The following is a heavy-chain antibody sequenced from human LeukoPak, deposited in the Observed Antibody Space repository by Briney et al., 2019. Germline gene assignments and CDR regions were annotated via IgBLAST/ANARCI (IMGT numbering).Heavy chain of an antibody. V-gene: IGHV4-39*07. CDR2: ISYSGST. Sequence: PSETLSLTCTVSGVSISNVNYYWGWIRQPPVKGLEYIGSISYSGSTNYNPSLKSRVTISVDTSKNQFSLRLNSVTAADTAVYYCARDAQGEPWGQGTLVTVSS. CDR1: GVSISNVNYY. CDR3: ARDAQGEP. D-gene: IGHD3-16*01. J-gene: IGHJ1*01.